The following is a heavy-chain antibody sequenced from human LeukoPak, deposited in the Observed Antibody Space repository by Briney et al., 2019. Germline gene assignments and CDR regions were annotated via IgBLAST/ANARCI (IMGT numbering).Heavy chain of an antibody. Sequence: AEALSLTCAVYGGSFSRYYWSWIRQAPGKGLEWVSVTYCGGSTYYADSVKGRFTTSRDNSKNTLYLQMNRLRAEDTAVYYCARGSYHDSSGYYSGRAFDIWGQGTMVTISS. CDR3: ARGSYHDSSGYYSGRAFDI. CDR1: GGSFSRYY. J-gene: IGHJ3*02. V-gene: IGHV3-53*01. D-gene: IGHD3-22*01. CDR2: TYCGGST.